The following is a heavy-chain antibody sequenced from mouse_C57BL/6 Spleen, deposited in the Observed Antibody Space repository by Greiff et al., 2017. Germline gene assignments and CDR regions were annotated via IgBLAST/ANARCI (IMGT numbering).Heavy chain of an antibody. J-gene: IGHJ2*01. CDR2: ISYDGSN. V-gene: IGHV3-6*01. Sequence: EVQLQQSGPGLVKPSQSLSLTCSVTGYSITSGYYWNWIRQFPGNKLEWMGYISYDGSNNYNPSLKNRISITRDTSKNQFFLKLNSVTTEDTATYYCANDGYWGQGTTLTVSS. CDR3: ANDGY. D-gene: IGHD2-3*01. CDR1: GYSITSGYY.